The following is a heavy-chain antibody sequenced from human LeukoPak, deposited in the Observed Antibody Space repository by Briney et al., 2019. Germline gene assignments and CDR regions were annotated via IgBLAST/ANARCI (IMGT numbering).Heavy chain of an antibody. CDR1: GFTFSSYS. CDR3: ARTDYGDYGA. V-gene: IGHV3-7*01. CDR2: IKQDGSEK. J-gene: IGHJ3*01. D-gene: IGHD4-17*01. Sequence: GGSLRLSCAASGFTFSSYSMNWVRQAPGKGLEWVANIKQDGSEKYYVDSVKGRFTISRDNAKNSLYLQMNSLRAEDTAVYYCARTDYGDYGAWGQGTMVTVSS.